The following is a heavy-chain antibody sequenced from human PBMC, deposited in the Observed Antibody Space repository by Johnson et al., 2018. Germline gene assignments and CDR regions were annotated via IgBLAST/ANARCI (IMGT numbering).Heavy chain of an antibody. J-gene: IGHJ3*02. CDR1: GFTFSDYA. CDR3: TRDDYGGKDDAFDI. CDR2: IRPQVYGGTT. Sequence: VQLVQSGGGVVQPGRSXRLSCTASGFTFSDYALSWYRQAPGKGLEWVGFIRPQVYGGTTEYAASVEARIIISRDDSKNIPYLQMNSLKTEDTALYYCTRDDYGGKDDAFDIWGQGTMVTVSS. V-gene: IGHV3-49*03. D-gene: IGHD4-23*01.